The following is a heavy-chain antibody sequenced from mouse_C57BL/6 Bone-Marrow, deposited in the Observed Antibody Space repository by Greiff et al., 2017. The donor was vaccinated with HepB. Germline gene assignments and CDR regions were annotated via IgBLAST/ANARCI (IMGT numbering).Heavy chain of an antibody. CDR3: ASETAQAPFAY. D-gene: IGHD3-2*02. CDR1: GFSLTSYG. Sequence: QVQLQQSGPGLVAPSQSLSITCTVSGFSLTSYGVDWVRQSPGKGLEWLGVIWGVGSTNYNSALKSRLSISKDNSKSQVFLKMNSLQTDDTAMYYCASETAQAPFAYWGQGTLVTVSA. V-gene: IGHV2-6*01. J-gene: IGHJ3*01. CDR2: IWGVGST.